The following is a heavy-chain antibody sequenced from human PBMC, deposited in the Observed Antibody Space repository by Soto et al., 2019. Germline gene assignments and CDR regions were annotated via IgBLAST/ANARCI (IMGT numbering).Heavy chain of an antibody. V-gene: IGHV2-5*02. CDR3: AHRRAFYSDPDAYGLWFDP. J-gene: IGHJ5*02. CDR2: IYWDDDK. CDR1: GIPLNTRGVG. D-gene: IGHD3-16*01. Sequence: GSGPTLVNPTQTLTLTCSFSGIPLNTRGVGVGWIRQPPGKALEWLALIYWDDDKRYTPSLKSRLTIARDTSKNQVVLTMTDMDPEDTATYYCAHRRAFYSDPDAYGLWFDPWGQGTLVTVSS.